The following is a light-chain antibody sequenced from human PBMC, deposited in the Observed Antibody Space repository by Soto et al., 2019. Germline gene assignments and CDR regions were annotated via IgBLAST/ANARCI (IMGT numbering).Light chain of an antibody. J-gene: IGLJ1*01. CDR2: EVN. CDR1: SSDVGGYNY. Sequence: QSALTQPPSASGSPGQSVTISCTGTSSDVGGYNYDSWYQQHPGKVPKLMVYEVNKRPSAVPDRFSGSKSGNTASLTVSGLQSDDEADYYCSSYAFGHYVFGTGTKVTVL. V-gene: IGLV2-8*01. CDR3: SSYAFGHYV.